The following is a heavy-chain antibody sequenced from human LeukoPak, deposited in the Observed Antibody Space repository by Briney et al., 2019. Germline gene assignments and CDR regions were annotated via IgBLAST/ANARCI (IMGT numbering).Heavy chain of an antibody. CDR2: ISGSGGAT. V-gene: IGHV3-23*01. CDR1: GFTFSSYA. D-gene: IGHD3-16*01. J-gene: IGHJ3*02. CDR3: AKDLFYRITYAFDI. Sequence: TGGSLRLSCAASGFTFSSYAMSWVRQAPGKGLEWVSAISGSGGATYYADSVKGRFTISRDNSKNTLYLQMNSLRAEDTAVYYCAKDLFYRITYAFDIWGQGTMVTVSS.